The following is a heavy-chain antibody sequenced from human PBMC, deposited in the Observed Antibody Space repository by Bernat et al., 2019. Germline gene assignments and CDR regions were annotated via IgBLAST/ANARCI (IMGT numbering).Heavy chain of an antibody. CDR1: GFTFSSYG. CDR3: ARIRGYSYGQIDY. J-gene: IGHJ4*02. Sequence: VQLVESGGGLVKPGGSLRLSCAASGFTFSSYGMHWVRQAPGKGLEWVAVIWYDGSNKYYADSVKGRFTISRDNSKNTLYLQMNSLRAEDTAVYYCARIRGYSYGQIDYWGQGTLVTVSS. CDR2: IWYDGSNK. D-gene: IGHD5-18*01. V-gene: IGHV3-33*01.